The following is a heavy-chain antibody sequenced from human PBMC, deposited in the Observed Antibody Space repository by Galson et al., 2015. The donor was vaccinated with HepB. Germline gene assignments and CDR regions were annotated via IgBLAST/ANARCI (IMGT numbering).Heavy chain of an antibody. Sequence: SLRLSCAASGFTVSSNYMSWVRQAPGKGLEWVSVIYSGGSTYYADSVKGRFTISRDNSKNTLYLQMNSLRAEDTAVYHCARVFRAYYDSSGPVDYWGQGTLVTVSS. CDR1: GFTVSSNY. CDR2: IYSGGST. V-gene: IGHV3-66*01. CDR3: ARVFRAYYDSSGPVDY. D-gene: IGHD3-22*01. J-gene: IGHJ4*02.